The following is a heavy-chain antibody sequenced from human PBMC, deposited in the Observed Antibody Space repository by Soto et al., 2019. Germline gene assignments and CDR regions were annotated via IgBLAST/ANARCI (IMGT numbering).Heavy chain of an antibody. D-gene: IGHD3-3*01. CDR3: ARDLGLRFSEWFVDY. V-gene: IGHV3-33*01. Sequence: QVQLVESGGGVVQPGRSLRLSCAASGFTFSSHGMHWVRQAPGKGLEWVAFIWYDGTNEKYPDSVKGRFTISRDNSKNTLYLQMNNLRADDTAVYYCARDLGLRFSEWFVDYWGQGTLVTVSS. J-gene: IGHJ4*02. CDR2: IWYDGTNE. CDR1: GFTFSSHG.